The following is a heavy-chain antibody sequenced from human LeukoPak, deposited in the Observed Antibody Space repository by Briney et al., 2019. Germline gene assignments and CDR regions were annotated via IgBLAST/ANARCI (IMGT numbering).Heavy chain of an antibody. V-gene: IGHV3-23*01. CDR1: GFTFSNYA. Sequence: GGSLRLSCTASGFTFSNYAMNWVRRAPGKGLEWVSAISGSGSNTYYADSVKDRFTISRDNSKNSLYLQMNNLRAKDTAVYYCAKSQREACCYGMDVWGQGTTVTVS. CDR2: ISGSGSNT. CDR3: AKSQREACCYGMDV. D-gene: IGHD1-26*01. J-gene: IGHJ6*02.